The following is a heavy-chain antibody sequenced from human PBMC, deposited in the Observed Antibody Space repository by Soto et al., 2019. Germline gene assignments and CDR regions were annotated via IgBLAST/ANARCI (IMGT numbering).Heavy chain of an antibody. V-gene: IGHV3-30*03. Sequence: QVQLVESGGGVVQPGRSLRLSCAVSGFTVSTYGMHWVRQAPSKGLEWVAVIPRDGGTKYYADSVKGRFTISRDNSRNTLFLDINSLRSDDLAVYYCTGRDASAYWGEGTLVTVST. D-gene: IGHD1-26*01. CDR2: IPRDGGTK. CDR1: GFTVSTYG. CDR3: TGRDASAY. J-gene: IGHJ4*02.